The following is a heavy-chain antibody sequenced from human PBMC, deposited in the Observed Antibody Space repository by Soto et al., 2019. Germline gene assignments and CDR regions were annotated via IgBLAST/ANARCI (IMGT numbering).Heavy chain of an antibody. CDR2: ISSSSSTI. V-gene: IGHV3-48*02. CDR3: ASGARPSLYYYDSSGYYYFDY. Sequence: GGSLRLSCAASGFTFSSYSMNWVRQAPGKGLEWVSYISSSSSTIYYADSVKGRFTISRDNAKNSLYLQMNSLRDEDTAVYYCASGARPSLYYYDSSGYYYFDYWGQGTLVTVSS. CDR1: GFTFSSYS. J-gene: IGHJ4*02. D-gene: IGHD3-22*01.